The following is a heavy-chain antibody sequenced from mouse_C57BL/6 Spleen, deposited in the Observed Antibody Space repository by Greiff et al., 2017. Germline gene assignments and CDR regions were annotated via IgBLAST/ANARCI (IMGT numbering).Heavy chain of an antibody. Sequence: QVQLQQPGAELVMPGASVKLSCKASGYTFTSYWMHWVKQRPGQGLEWIGEIDSSDSYTTYNQKFKGKSKLTIDKSSSTAYMQHSSRTSEDSAVYYGATCADRYGRSDYWGQGTTLTDSA. CDR3: ATCADRYGRSDY. D-gene: IGHD1-1*01. J-gene: IGHJ2*01. CDR2: IDSSDSYT. V-gene: IGHV1-69*01. CDR1: GYTFTSYW.